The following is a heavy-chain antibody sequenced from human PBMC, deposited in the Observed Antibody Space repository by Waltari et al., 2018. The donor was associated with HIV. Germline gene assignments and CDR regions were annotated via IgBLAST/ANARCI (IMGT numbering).Heavy chain of an antibody. V-gene: IGHV1-8*01. CDR1: GYPFTNHD. J-gene: IGHJ4*02. D-gene: IGHD1-26*01. Sequence: QAQLVQSGAEVKKSGASVKVSCKAFGYPFTNHDINWVRQATGQGLEWMGWINPNSGNTGYAQKFQGRVTMTRNTSISTAYMELSSLNSEDTAVYYCARGLSGATTLSDYWGQGTLVTVSS. CDR2: INPNSGNT. CDR3: ARGLSGATTLSDY.